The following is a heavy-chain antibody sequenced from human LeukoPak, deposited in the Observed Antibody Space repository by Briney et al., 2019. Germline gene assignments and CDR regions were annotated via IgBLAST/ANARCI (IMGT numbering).Heavy chain of an antibody. V-gene: IGHV1-69*13. D-gene: IGHD5-24*01. CDR2: IIPIFGTA. CDR1: GGTFSSYA. J-gene: IGHJ4*02. CDR3: AREGGDGHNIDY. Sequence: SVKVSCKASGGTFSSYAISWVRQAPGQGLEWMGGIIPIFGTANYAQKFQGRVTITADESTSTAYMELSSLRSEDTAVYYCAREGGDGHNIDYWGQGTLVTVSS.